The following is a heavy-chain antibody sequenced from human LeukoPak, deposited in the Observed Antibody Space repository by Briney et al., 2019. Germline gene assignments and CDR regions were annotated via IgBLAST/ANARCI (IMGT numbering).Heavy chain of an antibody. CDR2: ISGSGTST. J-gene: IGHJ4*02. CDR3: AKDRGYSYGYGLDY. Sequence: GGSLRLSCAASGFTFGRYAMNWVCQAPGKGLEWVSGISGSGTSTYYADSVKGRFTISRDNSKNTLYLQMTAEDTAVYYCAKDRGYSYGYGLDYWGQGTLVTVSS. V-gene: IGHV3-23*01. CDR1: GFTFGRYA. D-gene: IGHD5-18*01.